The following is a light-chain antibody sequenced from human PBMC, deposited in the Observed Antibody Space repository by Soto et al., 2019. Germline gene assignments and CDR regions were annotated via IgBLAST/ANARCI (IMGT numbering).Light chain of an antibody. CDR1: SSDISGYNY. V-gene: IGLV2-14*01. J-gene: IGLJ1*01. CDR2: EVS. CDR3: SSYTGSSTLV. Sequence: QSALTQPASVSGPPGQSITISCTGSSSDISGYNYVSWYQQHPGKAPKLMIFEVSNRPSGVSIRFSGSRSGNTASLTISGFQAEDEADYYCSSYTGSSTLVFGTGTKVTVL.